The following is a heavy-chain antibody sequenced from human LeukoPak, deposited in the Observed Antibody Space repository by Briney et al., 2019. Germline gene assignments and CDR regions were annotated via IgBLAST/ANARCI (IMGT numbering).Heavy chain of an antibody. Sequence: ASVKISCKASGYTFTSYDINWVRQATGQGLEWMGWMNPNSGNTGYAQKFQGRVTMTRNTSISTAYMELSSLRSEDMAVYYCARGLTIQLWLLGYWGQGTLVTVSS. J-gene: IGHJ4*02. CDR3: ARGLTIQLWLLGY. CDR1: GYTFTSYD. D-gene: IGHD5-18*01. CDR2: MNPNSGNT. V-gene: IGHV1-8*01.